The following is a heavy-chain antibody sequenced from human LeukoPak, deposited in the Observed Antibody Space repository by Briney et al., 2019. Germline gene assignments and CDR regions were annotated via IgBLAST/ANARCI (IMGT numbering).Heavy chain of an antibody. V-gene: IGHV3-15*01. CDR1: GFTFSNAW. J-gene: IGHJ6*03. CDR3: LGSDYYYYMDV. D-gene: IGHD2-15*01. Sequence: GGSLRLSCAASGFTFSNAWMSWVRQAPGKGLEWVGRIKSKTDGGTADYAAPVKGRFTISRDDSKNTLYLQMNSLKTEDTAVYCCLGSDYYYYMDVWGKGTTVTVSS. CDR2: IKSKTDGGTA.